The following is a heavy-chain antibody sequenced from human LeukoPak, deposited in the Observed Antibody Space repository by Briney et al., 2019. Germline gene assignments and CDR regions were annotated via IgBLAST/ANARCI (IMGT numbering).Heavy chain of an antibody. V-gene: IGHV3-11*06. CDR1: GFTFTDWY. Sequence: GGSLRLSCAASGFTFTDWYMSWIRQAPGKGLQWLSYISSSSSDTSYADSVRGRFTISRDNSKNTLYLQMNSLGAEDTAVYYCARYYDSSGYYPTIDYWGQGTLVTVSS. CDR3: ARYYDSSGYYPTIDY. J-gene: IGHJ4*02. D-gene: IGHD3-22*01. CDR2: ISSSSSDT.